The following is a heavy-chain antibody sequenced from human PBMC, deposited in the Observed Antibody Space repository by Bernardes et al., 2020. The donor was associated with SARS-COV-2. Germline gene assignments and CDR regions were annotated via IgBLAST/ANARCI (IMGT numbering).Heavy chain of an antibody. CDR1: GFTLSPYG. CDR2: ITSSSSRV. J-gene: IGHJ6*02. Sequence: GGSLRLSCEASGFTLSPYGMNWVRQAPGKGLEWVSSITSSSSRVYYADSLKGRFTISRDDAKNSLYLQMNNLRDEDTAVYYCARDKGDILTYNYYGMDVWGRGTTVTVSS. D-gene: IGHD3-10*01. V-gene: IGHV3-21*01. CDR3: ARDKGDILTYNYYGMDV.